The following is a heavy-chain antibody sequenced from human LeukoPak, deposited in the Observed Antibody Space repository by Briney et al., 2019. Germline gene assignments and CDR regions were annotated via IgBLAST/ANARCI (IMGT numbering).Heavy chain of an antibody. J-gene: IGHJ5*02. D-gene: IGHD1-1*01. CDR3: ARAGGLELTPFDP. Sequence: SVKVSCKASGGTFSSYAISWVRQAPGQGLEWVGRIIPILGIANYAQKFQGRVTITADKSTSTAYMELSSLRSEDTAVYYCARAGGLELTPFDPWGQGTLVTVSS. V-gene: IGHV1-69*04. CDR2: IIPILGIA. CDR1: GGTFSSYA.